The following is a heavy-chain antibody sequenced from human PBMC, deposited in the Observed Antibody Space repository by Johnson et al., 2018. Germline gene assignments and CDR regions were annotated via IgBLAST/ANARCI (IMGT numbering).Heavy chain of an antibody. CDR2: ISYDGSNK. Sequence: QVQLVQSGGGVVQPGRSLRLSCAASGFTFSSYGMHWVRQAPGKGLEWVAVISYDGSNKYYADSVKGRFTISRDNSKNTLYLQMNSRRAEDTAADYCARSLGLDSSGYYYGSFQHWGQGTLVTVSS. CDR3: ARSLGLDSSGYYYGSFQH. V-gene: IGHV3-30*03. CDR1: GFTFSSYG. D-gene: IGHD3-22*01. J-gene: IGHJ1*01.